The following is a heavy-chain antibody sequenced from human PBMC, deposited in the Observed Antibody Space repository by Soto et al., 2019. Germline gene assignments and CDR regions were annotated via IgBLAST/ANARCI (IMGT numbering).Heavy chain of an antibody. CDR1: GGSLSGYY. CDR2: INHRGST. J-gene: IGHJ4*02. CDR3: ARSENDILTGYYN. Sequence: SETLSLTCAVYGGSLSGYYWSWIRQPPGKGLEWIGEINHRGSTNYNPSPKRRATISVDTSKNQFSLKMTSVTAADTAVYYCARSENDILTGYYNWGQGTLVTVSS. V-gene: IGHV4-34*01. D-gene: IGHD3-9*01.